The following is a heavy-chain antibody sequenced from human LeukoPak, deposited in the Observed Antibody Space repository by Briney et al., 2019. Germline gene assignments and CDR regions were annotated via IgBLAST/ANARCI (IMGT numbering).Heavy chain of an antibody. D-gene: IGHD5-18*01. CDR3: ARDKPDTNPFDY. CDR2: IYYSGST. V-gene: IGHV4-59*01. J-gene: IGHJ4*02. CDR1: GGSISSYY. Sequence: PSETLSLTCTVSGGSISSYYWNWIRQPPGKGLEWIGYIYYSGSTNYNPSLKSRVTISVDTSENQFSLKLRSVTAADTAVYYCARDKPDTNPFDYWGQGTLVTVSS.